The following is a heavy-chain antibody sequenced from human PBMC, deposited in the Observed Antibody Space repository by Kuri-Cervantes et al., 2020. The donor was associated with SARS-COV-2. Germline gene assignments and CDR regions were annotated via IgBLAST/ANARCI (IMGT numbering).Heavy chain of an antibody. V-gene: IGHV4-39*01. D-gene: IGHD3-3*01. CDR1: XXXXSSSSXS. CDR3: ARQMMXGITIFGVVXXXNWFDP. CDR2: XYYSXXT. Sequence: GSLRXXCTXSXXXXSSSSXSWGXXRQPPGKGLGXIGSXYYSXXTYYXPALXXRVTISVDTSKNQFSLKRSSVTAADTAXYYCARQMMXGITIFGVVXXXNWFDPWGQGTLVTVSS. J-gene: IGHJ5*02.